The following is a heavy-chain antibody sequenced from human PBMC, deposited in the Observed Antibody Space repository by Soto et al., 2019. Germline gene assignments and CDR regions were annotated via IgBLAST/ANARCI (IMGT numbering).Heavy chain of an antibody. CDR1: GGSISSYY. CDR2: IYYSGST. D-gene: IGHD2-15*01. Sequence: QVQLQESGPVLVKPSETLSLTCTVSGGSISSYYCIWIRQSPLKGLEWIGYIYYSGSTNYNPSLKSRVTISVDTSKNQFSLKLSSVTAADTAVYYCARGGISGASCLFDYWGQGTLVTVSS. CDR3: ARGGISGASCLFDY. J-gene: IGHJ4*02. V-gene: IGHV4-59*01.